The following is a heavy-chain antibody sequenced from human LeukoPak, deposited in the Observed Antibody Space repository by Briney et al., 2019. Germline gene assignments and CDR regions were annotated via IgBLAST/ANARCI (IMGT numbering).Heavy chain of an antibody. CDR2: ISSSGGTT. CDR3: ARKALGYCTNGVCYFDN. J-gene: IGHJ4*02. CDR1: GFTFSSYA. V-gene: IGHV3-23*01. Sequence: GGSLRLSCSASGFTFSSYAMSWVRQAPGKGLEWVSVISSSGGTTYYADSVKGRFTISRDNSENTLYLQMNSLRAEDTAVYYCARKALGYCTNGVCYFDNWGQGTLVTVSS. D-gene: IGHD2-8*01.